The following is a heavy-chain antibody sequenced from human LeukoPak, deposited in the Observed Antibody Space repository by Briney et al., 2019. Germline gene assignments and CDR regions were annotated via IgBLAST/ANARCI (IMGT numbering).Heavy chain of an antibody. V-gene: IGHV3-30*18. CDR1: GFTFSSYG. J-gene: IGHJ4*02. Sequence: PGRSLRLSCAASGFTFSSYGMHWVRQAPGKGLEWMAVISYDGSNKYYADSVKGRFTISRDNSKNTVYLQMSSLRPEDTALYYCVKRTGLYFDYWGQGTLVTVSS. D-gene: IGHD1-1*01. CDR2: ISYDGSNK. CDR3: VKRTGLYFDY.